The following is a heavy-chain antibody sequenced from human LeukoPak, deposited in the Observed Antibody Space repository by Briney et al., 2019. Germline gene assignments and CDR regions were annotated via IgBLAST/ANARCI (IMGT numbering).Heavy chain of an antibody. D-gene: IGHD6-19*01. V-gene: IGHV3-23*01. CDR2: ISGIGSFT. J-gene: IGHJ6*02. Sequence: GGSLRLSCAASGFTFSSYAMSWVRQAPGKGLEWVSVISGIGSFTYYADSVKGRFTISRDNSKNTLYLQVNSLRAEETAVYYCAKESSGWMYSKFYGMDVWGQGATVTVSS. CDR1: GFTFSSYA. CDR3: AKESSGWMYSKFYGMDV.